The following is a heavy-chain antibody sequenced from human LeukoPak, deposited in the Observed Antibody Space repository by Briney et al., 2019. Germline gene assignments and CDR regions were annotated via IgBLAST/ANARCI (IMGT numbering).Heavy chain of an antibody. CDR3: AKEGRSLQTY. J-gene: IGHJ4*02. CDR1: GFVFSSNW. CDR2: IKEDGTET. D-gene: IGHD5-24*01. Sequence: PGGSLRLSCAASGFVFSSNWMSWVRLAPGEGLEWVANIKEDGTETYYVDSVRGRFTISRDNAKNSLYLQMSSLRVEDTAVYYCAKEGRSLQTYWGQGTLVTVSS. V-gene: IGHV3-7*03.